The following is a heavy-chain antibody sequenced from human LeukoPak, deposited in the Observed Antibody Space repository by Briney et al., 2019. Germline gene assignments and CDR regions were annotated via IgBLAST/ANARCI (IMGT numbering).Heavy chain of an antibody. J-gene: IGHJ5*02. D-gene: IGHD2-21*01. CDR2: INHSGST. CDR3: ASHAYEFNWFDP. CDR1: GGSISSSSYY. V-gene: IGHV4-39*07. Sequence: SETLSLTCTVSGGSISSSSYYWGWIRQPPGKGLEWIGEINHSGSTNYNPSLKSRVTISVDTSKNQFSLKLSSVTAADTAVYYCASHAYEFNWFDPWGQGTLVTVSS.